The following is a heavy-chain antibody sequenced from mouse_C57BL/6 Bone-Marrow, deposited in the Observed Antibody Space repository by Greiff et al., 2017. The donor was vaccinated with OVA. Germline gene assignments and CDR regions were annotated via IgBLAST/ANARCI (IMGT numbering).Heavy chain of an antibody. V-gene: IGHV1-4*01. CDR3: ARAPGDY. CDR2: INPSSGYT. CDR1: GYTFTSYT. Sequence: QVQLQQSGAELARPGASVKMSCKASGYTFTSYTMPWVKQRPGQGLEWIGYINPSSGYTKYNQKFKDTATLTADKSSSTAYMQLSSLTSEDAAVDYCARAPGDYWGQGTTLTVSS. J-gene: IGHJ2*01.